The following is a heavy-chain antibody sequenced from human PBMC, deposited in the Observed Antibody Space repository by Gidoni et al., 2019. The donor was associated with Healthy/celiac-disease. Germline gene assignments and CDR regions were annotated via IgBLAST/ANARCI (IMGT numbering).Heavy chain of an antibody. CDR3: ARAEGPVVPAAILHY. D-gene: IGHD2-2*01. J-gene: IGHJ4*02. CDR1: GGTFSSYA. Sequence: QVQLVQSGAEVKKPGSSVKVSCKASGGTFSSYAISWVRQAPGQGLDWMAGIIPIFGTANYAQKFQGRVTITADESTSTAYMELSSLRSEDTAVYYCARAEGPVVPAAILHYWGQGTLVTVSS. CDR2: IIPIFGTA. V-gene: IGHV1-69*01.